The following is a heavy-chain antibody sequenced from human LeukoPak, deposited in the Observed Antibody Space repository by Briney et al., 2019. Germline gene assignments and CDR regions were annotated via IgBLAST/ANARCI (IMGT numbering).Heavy chain of an antibody. CDR2: FSAYNGNT. J-gene: IGHJ5*02. CDR3: AKDRGGSSSWYVWFDP. Sequence: ASVKVSCKASGYTFTSYGITGVGQSPGQGLGGLGWFSAYNGNTNYAQKLQGRVTMTTDTSTSTAYMELRSLRSDDTAVYYCAKDRGGSSSWYVWFDPWGQGTLVTVSS. CDR1: GYTFTSYG. V-gene: IGHV1-18*01. D-gene: IGHD6-13*01.